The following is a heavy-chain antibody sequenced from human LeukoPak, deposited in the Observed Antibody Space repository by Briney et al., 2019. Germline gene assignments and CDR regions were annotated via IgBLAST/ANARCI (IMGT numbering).Heavy chain of an antibody. V-gene: IGHV3-23*01. CDR1: GFTLSSYA. CDR3: AKKMGIAVAVYTEDY. D-gene: IGHD6-19*01. CDR2: ISGSGGST. J-gene: IGHJ4*02. Sequence: GGSLRLSCAASGFTLSSYAMSWVRQAPGKGLEWVSAISGSGGSTYYADSVKGRFTISRDNSKNTLYLQMNSLRAEDTAVYYCAKKMGIAVAVYTEDYWGQGTLVTVSS.